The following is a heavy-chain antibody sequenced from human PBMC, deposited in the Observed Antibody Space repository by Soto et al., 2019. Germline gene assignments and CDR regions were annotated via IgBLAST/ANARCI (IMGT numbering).Heavy chain of an antibody. CDR1: GGSISSGGYY. CDR3: ARDGWELLSAFDI. J-gene: IGHJ3*02. Sequence: QVQLQESGPGLVKPSQTLSLTCTVSGGSISSGGYYWSWIRQHPGKVLEWIGYIYYSGSTYYNPSLKSRVTISVDTSKNQFSLKLSSVTAADTAVYYCARDGWELLSAFDIWGQGTMVTVSS. CDR2: IYYSGST. D-gene: IGHD1-26*01. V-gene: IGHV4-31*03.